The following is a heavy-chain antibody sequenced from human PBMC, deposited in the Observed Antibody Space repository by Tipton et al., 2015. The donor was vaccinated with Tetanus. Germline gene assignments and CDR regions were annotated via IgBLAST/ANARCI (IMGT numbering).Heavy chain of an antibody. V-gene: IGHV4-31*03. J-gene: IGHJ5*02. CDR3: ARDQGGGRVARLNWFGP. Sequence: TLSLTCTVSGDSISSGPYSWSWLRQHPGKGLELIGYIYYSGTSYISPSLTRRVTISVDTSNNQFSLKLSSVTAADTAVYYCARDQGGGRVARLNWFGPWGQGTLVTVSS. CDR2: IYYSGTS. D-gene: IGHD3-16*01. CDR1: GDSISSGPYS.